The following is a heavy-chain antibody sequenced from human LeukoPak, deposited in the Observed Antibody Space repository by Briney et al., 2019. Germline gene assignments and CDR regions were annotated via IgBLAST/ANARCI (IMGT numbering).Heavy chain of an antibody. D-gene: IGHD3-10*01. V-gene: IGHV3-23*01. Sequence: PGGSLRLSCAASGFTFSSYAMSWVRQAPGKGLEWVSGISGSGGSTNYADSVKGRFTISRDNSKNTLYLQMKSLRAEDTAVYYCVKGDRFSGRYYFDYWGQGTLVTVSS. CDR2: ISGSGGST. CDR1: GFTFSSYA. CDR3: VKGDRFSGRYYFDY. J-gene: IGHJ4*02.